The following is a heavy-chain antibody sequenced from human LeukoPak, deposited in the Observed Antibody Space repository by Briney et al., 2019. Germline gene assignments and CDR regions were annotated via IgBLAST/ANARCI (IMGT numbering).Heavy chain of an antibody. CDR1: GFTFSSHW. D-gene: IGHD4-17*01. Sequence: GGSLRLSCEASGFTFSSHWMHWVRQAPGKGLVWVSRINTDGSAIFYADSVKGRFTISRDNSKNTLYLQMNSLRAEDTAVYYCAKDNYGDINWWGQGTLVTVSS. J-gene: IGHJ4*02. V-gene: IGHV3-74*01. CDR3: AKDNYGDINW. CDR2: INTDGSAI.